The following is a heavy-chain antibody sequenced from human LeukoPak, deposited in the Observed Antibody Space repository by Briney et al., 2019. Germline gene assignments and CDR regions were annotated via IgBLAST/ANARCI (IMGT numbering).Heavy chain of an antibody. D-gene: IGHD3-10*01. V-gene: IGHV4-59*12. CDR1: GGSISSYH. CDR3: AVQIPYYYGSGGAFDY. J-gene: IGHJ4*02. CDR2: IYYSGST. Sequence: PSETLSLTCTVSGGSISSYHWSWIRQPPGKGLEWIGYIYYSGSTNYNPSLKSRVTISVDTSKNQFSLKLSSVTAADTAVYYCAVQIPYYYGSGGAFDYWGQGTLVTVSS.